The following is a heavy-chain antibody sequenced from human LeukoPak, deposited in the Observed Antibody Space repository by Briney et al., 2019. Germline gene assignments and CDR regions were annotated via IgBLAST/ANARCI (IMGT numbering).Heavy chain of an antibody. CDR3: ARETYDILTGYSFDY. CDR2: ITDSGSSI. CDR1: GFTFSFYS. J-gene: IGHJ4*02. Sequence: GGSLRLSCAASGFTFSFYSMNWVRQAPGKGLEWVSFITDSGSSIYYADSVKGRFTISRDNANNSLYLQMNSLRAEDTAVYYCARETYDILTGYSFDYWGQGTLVTVSS. D-gene: IGHD3-9*01. V-gene: IGHV3-48*01.